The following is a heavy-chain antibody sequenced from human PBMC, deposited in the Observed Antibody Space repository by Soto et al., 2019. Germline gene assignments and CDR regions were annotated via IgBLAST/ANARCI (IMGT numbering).Heavy chain of an antibody. CDR3: ASVLREYSGYDQYYFDY. V-gene: IGHV1-8*01. Sequence: ALVKVSCKASGYTFTSYDINWVRQATGQGLEWMGWMNPNSGNTGYAQKFQGRVTMTRNTSISTAYMELSSLRSEDTAVYYCASVLREYSGYDQYYFDYWGQGTLVTVSS. CDR1: GYTFTSYD. D-gene: IGHD5-12*01. CDR2: MNPNSGNT. J-gene: IGHJ4*02.